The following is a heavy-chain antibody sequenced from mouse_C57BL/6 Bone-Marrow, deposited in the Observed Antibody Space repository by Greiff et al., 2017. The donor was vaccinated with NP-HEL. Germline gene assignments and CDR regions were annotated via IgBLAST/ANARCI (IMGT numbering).Heavy chain of an antibody. Sequence: EVKLMESGGGLVQPGESLKLSCESNEYEFPSHDMSWVRKTPEKRLELVAAINSDGGSTYYPDTMERRFIISRDNTKKTLYLQMSSLRSEDTALYYCARLGYYGRGDAMDYWGQGTSVTVSS. V-gene: IGHV5-2*01. D-gene: IGHD1-1*01. CDR2: INSDGGST. J-gene: IGHJ4*01. CDR1: EYEFPSHD. CDR3: ARLGYYGRGDAMDY.